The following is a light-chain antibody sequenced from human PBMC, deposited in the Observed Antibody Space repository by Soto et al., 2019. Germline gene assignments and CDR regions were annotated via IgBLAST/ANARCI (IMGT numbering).Light chain of an antibody. V-gene: IGKV1-5*01. CDR1: QSISSW. Sequence: IQMTQSPSSLSASVGDRFTITCRASQSISSWLAWYQQKPGKAPKLLIYDASSLESGVPSRFSGSGSGTEFTLTISSLQAEDVAVYYCQQYYSTPYTFGQGTRLEIK. CDR3: QQYYSTPYT. J-gene: IGKJ5*01. CDR2: DAS.